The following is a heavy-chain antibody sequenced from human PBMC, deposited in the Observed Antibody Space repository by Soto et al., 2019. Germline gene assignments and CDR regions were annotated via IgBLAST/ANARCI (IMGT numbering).Heavy chain of an antibody. Sequence: QVYVVQSGAEVKKPGASVKVSCKTSGYTFIDYYLHWVRQAPGQGLEWVGWINPHTGGADSAQKFQARLTLTRDTSIMTADMELDSLKSDDTAVYYCVRAVGGDGISWYRGGFDPWGQGTLVTVSS. D-gene: IGHD6-13*01. CDR3: VRAVGGDGISWYRGGFDP. J-gene: IGHJ5*02. CDR2: INPHTGGA. V-gene: IGHV1-2*02. CDR1: GYTFIDYY.